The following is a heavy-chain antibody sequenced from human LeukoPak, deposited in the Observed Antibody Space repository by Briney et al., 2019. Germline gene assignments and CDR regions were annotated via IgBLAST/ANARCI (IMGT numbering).Heavy chain of an antibody. Sequence: GGSLRLSCAASGFTFSSYAMHWVRQAPGTGLEWVAVISYDGSNKYYADSVKGRFTISRDNSKNTLYLQMNSLRAEDTAVYYCARDSRLRYFDWLYADAFDIWGQGTMVTVSS. CDR2: ISYDGSNK. CDR1: GFTFSSYA. V-gene: IGHV3-30-3*01. J-gene: IGHJ3*02. D-gene: IGHD3-9*01. CDR3: ARDSRLRYFDWLYADAFDI.